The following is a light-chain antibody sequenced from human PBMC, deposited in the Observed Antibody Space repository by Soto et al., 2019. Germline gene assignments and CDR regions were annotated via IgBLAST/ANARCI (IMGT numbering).Light chain of an antibody. CDR2: DAS. CDR3: QQYNTWHRT. J-gene: IGKJ1*01. CDR1: QSVSSY. V-gene: IGKV3-11*01. Sequence: EIVLTQSPATLSLSPGERATVSCRASQSVSSYLAWYQQKPGQAPRLLIYDASNRATGIPARFSGSGSGTDFTLTISCLQSEDIAVYYCQQYNTWHRTFGQGTKVDIK.